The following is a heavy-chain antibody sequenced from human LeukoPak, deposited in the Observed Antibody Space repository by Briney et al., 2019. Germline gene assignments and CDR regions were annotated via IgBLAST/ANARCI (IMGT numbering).Heavy chain of an antibody. CDR3: AKDITIFGVVIDGPDY. CDR2: INHSGST. J-gene: IGHJ4*02. Sequence: PSETLSLTCAVYGGSFSGYYWSWIRQPPGKGLEWIGEINHSGSTNYNPSLKSRVTISVDTSKNQFSLKLGSVTAADTAVYYCAKDITIFGVVIDGPDYWGQGTLVTVSS. D-gene: IGHD3-3*01. V-gene: IGHV4-34*01. CDR1: GGSFSGYY.